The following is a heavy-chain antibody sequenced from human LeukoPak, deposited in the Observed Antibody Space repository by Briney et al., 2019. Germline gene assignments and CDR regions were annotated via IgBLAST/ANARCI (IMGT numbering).Heavy chain of an antibody. CDR2: IYYSGST. J-gene: IGHJ6*02. CDR3: AREGLYSSSSSRYYYYGMDV. D-gene: IGHD6-6*01. Sequence: SQTLSLTCTVSGGSISSGGYYWSWIRQPPGKGLEWIGYIYYSGSTYYNPSLKSRVTISVDTSKNQFSLKLSSVTAADTAVYYCAREGLYSSSSSRYYYYGMDVWGQGTTVTVSS. CDR1: GGSISSGGYY. V-gene: IGHV4-31*03.